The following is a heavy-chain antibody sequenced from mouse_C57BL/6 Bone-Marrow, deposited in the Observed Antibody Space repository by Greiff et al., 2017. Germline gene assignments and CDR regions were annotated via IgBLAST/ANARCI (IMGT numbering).Heavy chain of an antibody. D-gene: IGHD1-1*01. CDR1: GYAFTNYL. Sequence: VQVVESGAELVRPGTSVKVSCKASGYAFTNYLIEWVKQRPGQGLEWIGVINPGSGGTNYNEKFKGKATLTADKSSSTAYMQLSSLTSEDSAVYFCASRYYYGSRYAMDYWGQGTSVTVSS. CDR2: INPGSGGT. V-gene: IGHV1-54*01. CDR3: ASRYYYGSRYAMDY. J-gene: IGHJ4*01.